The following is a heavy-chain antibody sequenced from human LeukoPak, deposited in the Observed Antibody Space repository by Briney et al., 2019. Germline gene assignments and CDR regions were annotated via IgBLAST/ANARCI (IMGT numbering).Heavy chain of an antibody. CDR2: INNGGGST. D-gene: IGHD5-18*01. Sequence: TGGSLRLSCAASGFTFSYHAMSWVRQAPGKGLEWVSAINNGGGSTYYADSVKGRFTISRDNSRNTLYLQMNSLRAEDTAVYYCAKDNSYGNFDYWGQGTLVTVSS. J-gene: IGHJ4*02. V-gene: IGHV3-23*01. CDR3: AKDNSYGNFDY. CDR1: GFTFSYHA.